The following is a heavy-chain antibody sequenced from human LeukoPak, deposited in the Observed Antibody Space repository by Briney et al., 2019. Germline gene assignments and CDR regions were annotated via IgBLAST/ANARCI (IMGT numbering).Heavy chain of an antibody. D-gene: IGHD4-23*01. CDR3: ARTTVVTDDAFDI. V-gene: IGHV5-51*01. CDR2: IYPGDSDT. J-gene: IGHJ3*02. CDR1: GYSFTSYW. Sequence: GESLKISCKGSGYSFTSYWIGWVRQMPGKGLEWMGIIYPGDSDTRYSPSFQGQVTISADKSISTAYLQWSSLKASDTAMYYCARTTVVTDDAFDIWGRGTMVTVSS.